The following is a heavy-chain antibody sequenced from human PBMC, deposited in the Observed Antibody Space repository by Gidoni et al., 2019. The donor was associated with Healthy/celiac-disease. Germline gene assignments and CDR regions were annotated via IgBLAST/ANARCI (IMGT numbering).Heavy chain of an antibody. J-gene: IGHJ4*02. V-gene: IGHV3-23*01. Sequence: SSAASGFTFSSYAMSWVRQAPGKGLEWVSAISGSGGSTYYADSVKGRFTISRDNSKNTLYLQMNSLRAEDTAVYYCAKGPPYGDYGQFDYWGQGTLVTVSS. D-gene: IGHD4-17*01. CDR2: ISGSGGST. CDR1: GFTFSSYA. CDR3: AKGPPYGDYGQFDY.